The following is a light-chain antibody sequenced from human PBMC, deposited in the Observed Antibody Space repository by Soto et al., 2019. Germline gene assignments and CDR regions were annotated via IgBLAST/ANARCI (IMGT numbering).Light chain of an antibody. CDR1: SGSVSISYY. V-gene: IGLV8-61*01. J-gene: IGLJ2*01. CDR2: STN. CDR3: VMYMGSGISV. Sequence: QTVVTQEPSFSVSPGGTVTLTCGLSSGSVSISYYPSWYQQTPGQAPRTLIYSTNTRSSGVPDRFSGSILGNKAALTITGAQADDESDYYCVMYMGSGISVFGGGTKVTV.